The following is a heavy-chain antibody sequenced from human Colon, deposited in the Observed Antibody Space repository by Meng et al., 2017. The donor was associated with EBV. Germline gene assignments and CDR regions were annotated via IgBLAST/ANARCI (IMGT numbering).Heavy chain of an antibody. CDR2: IYYSGST. V-gene: IGHV4-31*03. D-gene: IGHD6-19*01. CDR1: GGSVSSGGYY. J-gene: IGHJ4*02. CDR3: ARVSSGWDYFDY. Sequence: QVEVQGAGPGLVKPSQTLSLTCTVSGGSVSSGGYYWTWIRRHPGKGLEWFGHIYYSGSTFYNPSLKRRVIISIDTSKNQFSLNLRSVTAADTAVYYCARVSSGWDYFDYWGQGTLVTVSS.